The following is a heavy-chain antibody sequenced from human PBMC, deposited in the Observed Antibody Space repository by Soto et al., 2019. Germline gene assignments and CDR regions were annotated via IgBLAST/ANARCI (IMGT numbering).Heavy chain of an antibody. CDR2: ISSDGSNE. Sequence: QVQLVESGGGVVQPGRSLRLSCAASGFTFSSHGIHWVRQAPGKGLEWVAVISSDGSNEYYADSVKGRFTISRDNSKNTLYLQMNSLRAEDTALYYCAKGLSVTTAPDYWGQGTLGTVSS. CDR3: AKGLSVTTAPDY. D-gene: IGHD4-17*01. J-gene: IGHJ4*02. CDR1: GFTFSSHG. V-gene: IGHV3-30*18.